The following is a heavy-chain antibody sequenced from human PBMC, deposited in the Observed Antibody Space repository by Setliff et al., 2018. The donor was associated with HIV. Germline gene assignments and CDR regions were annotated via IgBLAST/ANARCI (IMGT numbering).Heavy chain of an antibody. CDR3: ATGIVAATYFDY. CDR2: INQDGSAK. V-gene: IGHV3-7*01. D-gene: IGHD1-26*01. CDR1: GYSIRSGYY. Sequence: ETLSLTCAVSGYSIRSGYYWGWIRQSPGKGLEWVANINQDGSAKYYVDSVKGRFTASRDNSKNTLYLQMDSLRLDDTAVYFCATGIVAATYFDYWGQGTLVTVSS. J-gene: IGHJ4*02.